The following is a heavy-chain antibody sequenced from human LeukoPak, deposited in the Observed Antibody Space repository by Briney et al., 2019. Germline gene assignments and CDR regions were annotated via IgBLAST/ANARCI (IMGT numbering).Heavy chain of an antibody. V-gene: IGHV3-21*01. Sequence: GGSLRLSCAASGFTFSSYSMNWVRQAPGKGLEWVSSISSSSSYIYYADSVKGRFTISRDNAKNSLYLQMNSLRAEDTAVYYCARDSMVQDGYHSLGYWGQGTLVTVS. D-gene: IGHD5-24*01. CDR1: GFTFSSYS. CDR3: ARDSMVQDGYHSLGY. CDR2: ISSSSSYI. J-gene: IGHJ4*02.